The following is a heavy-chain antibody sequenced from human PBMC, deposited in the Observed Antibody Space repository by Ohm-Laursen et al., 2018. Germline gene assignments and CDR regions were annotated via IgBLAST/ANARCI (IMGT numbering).Heavy chain of an antibody. V-gene: IGHV3-23*01. CDR2: ISGSGGST. D-gene: IGHD1-7*01. CDR1: GFTVSSNY. J-gene: IGHJ4*02. CDR3: AKGPEHINWNYGDY. Sequence: SLRLSCAASGFTVSSNYMSWVRQAPGKGLELVSAISGSGGSTYYADSVKGRFTISRDNSKNTLYLQMNSLRAEDTAVYYCAKGPEHINWNYGDYWGQGTLVTVSS.